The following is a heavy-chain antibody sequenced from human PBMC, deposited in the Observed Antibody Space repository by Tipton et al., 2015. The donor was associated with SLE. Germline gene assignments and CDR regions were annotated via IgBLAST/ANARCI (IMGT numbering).Heavy chain of an antibody. J-gene: IGHJ4*02. Sequence: TLSLTCAVHGGSFSGYYCSWIRQPPGKGLEWIGEINHSGSTNYNPSLKSRVTISVDTSKNQFSLKLSSVTAADTAVYYCARGIMGYHDYWGQGTLVTFSS. D-gene: IGHD2-8*01. V-gene: IGHV4-34*01. CDR1: GGSFSGYY. CDR3: ARGIMGYHDY. CDR2: INHSGST.